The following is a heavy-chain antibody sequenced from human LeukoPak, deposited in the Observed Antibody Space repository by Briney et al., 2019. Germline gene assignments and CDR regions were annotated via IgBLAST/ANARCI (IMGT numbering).Heavy chain of an antibody. D-gene: IGHD1-1*01. V-gene: IGHV3-30*03. CDR1: GFTFSSYV. CDR3: ARDRYNYTWDFAY. J-gene: IGHJ4*02. Sequence: GGSLSLSCPASGFTFSSYVLHWVRQAPGKGLEWVADISYDGSNKYYADSVKGRFSIPKDSSKNKLFLPMNGLRAEIPVVYYCARDRYNYTWDFAYRGQGTLVTDSS. CDR2: ISYDGSNK.